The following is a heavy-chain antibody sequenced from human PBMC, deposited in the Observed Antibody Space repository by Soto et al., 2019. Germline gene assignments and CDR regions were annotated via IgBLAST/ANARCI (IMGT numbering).Heavy chain of an antibody. D-gene: IGHD3-22*01. CDR1: GFTFSSYA. CDR2: ISYDGSNK. V-gene: IGHV3-30-3*01. Sequence: GWSLRLSCAASGFTFSSYAMHWVRQAPGKGLEWVAVISYDGSNKYYADSVKGRFTISRDNSKNTPYLQMNSLRAEDTAVYYCARDQVDSSGYSPARIDYWGQGTLVTVSS. CDR3: ARDQVDSSGYSPARIDY. J-gene: IGHJ4*02.